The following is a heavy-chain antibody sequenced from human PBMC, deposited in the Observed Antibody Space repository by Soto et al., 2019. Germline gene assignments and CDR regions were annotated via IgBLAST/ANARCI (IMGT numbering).Heavy chain of an antibody. J-gene: IGHJ6*03. CDR2: INPNSGNT. CDR1: VHTLASYG. D-gene: IGHD2-2*01. CDR3: ARAPAPSYYYYYMDV. Sequence: ASVKVSCKASVHTLASYGVSWVRQAPGQGLEWMGWINPNSGNTDYAQKFQGRVTMTRNTSISTAYMELSSLRSDDAALYFCARAPAPSYYYYYMDVWGKGTTVTVSS. V-gene: IGHV1-8*02.